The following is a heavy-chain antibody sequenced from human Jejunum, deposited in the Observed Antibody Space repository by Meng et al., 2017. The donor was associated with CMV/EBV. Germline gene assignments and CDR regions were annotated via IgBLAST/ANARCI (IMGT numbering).Heavy chain of an antibody. V-gene: IGHV1-18*01. J-gene: IGHJ5*02. D-gene: IGHD3-10*01. CDR2: ISAYNGKT. CDR1: GYHFSSFG. Sequence: VPLGQSGGEVKQPGASVKVSCKASGYHFSSFGISWVRQAPGQGLEWMGWISAYNGKTNYAQKFQGRVTMTTDTSTSTAYMEVRSLTSDDTAVYYCASGFLPSWFDPWGQGTLVTVSS. CDR3: ASGFLPSWFDP.